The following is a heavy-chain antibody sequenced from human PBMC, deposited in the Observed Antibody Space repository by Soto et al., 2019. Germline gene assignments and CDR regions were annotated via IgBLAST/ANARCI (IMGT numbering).Heavy chain of an antibody. CDR2: INHVGGT. Sequence: PWETLSLTCTVSGGSISSSSYYWGWIRQPPGKGLEWIGEINHVGGTNYNPSLKSRVTMSVDTSQNQFSLRLISVTAADTAMYFCVRIRYQLPSSVLWLDPWGQGTPVTVSS. J-gene: IGHJ5*02. D-gene: IGHD3-16*01. V-gene: IGHV4-39*07. CDR3: VRIRYQLPSSVLWLDP. CDR1: GGSISSSSYY.